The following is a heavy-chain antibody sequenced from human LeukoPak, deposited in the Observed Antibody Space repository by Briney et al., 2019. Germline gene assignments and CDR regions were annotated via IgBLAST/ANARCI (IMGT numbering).Heavy chain of an antibody. CDR1: GFIFSDYD. V-gene: IGHV3-11*04. Sequence: GGSLRLSCTASGFIFSDYDMSWVRQAPGKEPEWVSYIRYDGTTIDYADSVRGRFTISRDNAKNSLCLQMNSLRHEDTGVYYCARSLWRVAANFFDFWGPGVLVTVSS. CDR3: ARSLWRVAANFFDF. CDR2: IRYDGTTI. J-gene: IGHJ4*02. D-gene: IGHD1-1*01.